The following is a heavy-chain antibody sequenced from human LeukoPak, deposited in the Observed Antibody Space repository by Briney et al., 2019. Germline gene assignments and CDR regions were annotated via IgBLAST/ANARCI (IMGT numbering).Heavy chain of an antibody. Sequence: GGSLRLSCAASGFTFSSYAMHWVRQAPGKGLEWVAVISYDGSNKYYADSVKGRFTISRDNSKNTLYLQMNSLRAEDTAVYYCARDGYRAFDIWGQGTMVTVSS. D-gene: IGHD6-13*01. CDR2: ISYDGSNK. CDR3: ARDGYRAFDI. CDR1: GFTFSSYA. J-gene: IGHJ3*02. V-gene: IGHV3-30-3*01.